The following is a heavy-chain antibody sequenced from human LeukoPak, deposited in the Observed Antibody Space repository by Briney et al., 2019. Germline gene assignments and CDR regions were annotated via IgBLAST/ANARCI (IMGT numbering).Heavy chain of an antibody. CDR1: GFTFNNYA. J-gene: IGHJ4*02. V-gene: IGHV3-23*01. CDR3: AKDRLNAVRGVSDY. Sequence: QPGGSLRLSCAASGFTFNNYAMTWVRQAPGKGLEWVSGISGNGGSTYYADSVKGRFTISRDNSKNTLFLQMNSLRAEDTAIYYCAKDRLNAVRGVSDYWGQGTLVTVSS. CDR2: ISGNGGST. D-gene: IGHD3-10*01.